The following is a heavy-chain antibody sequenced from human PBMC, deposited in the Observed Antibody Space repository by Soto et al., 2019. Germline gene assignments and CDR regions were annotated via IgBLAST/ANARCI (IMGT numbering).Heavy chain of an antibody. Sequence: QVQLQESGPGLVKPSGTLSLTCAVSSGSISSSNWWSWVRQPPGKGLEWIGEIYHSGSTNYNPSLKSRVTISVDKSKNRFSLKLSSVTAADTAVYYCARVLMSVTIFGAPLPGKDAFDIWGQGTMVTVSS. J-gene: IGHJ3*02. CDR1: SGSISSSNW. V-gene: IGHV4-4*02. CDR2: IYHSGST. D-gene: IGHD3-3*01. CDR3: ARVLMSVTIFGAPLPGKDAFDI.